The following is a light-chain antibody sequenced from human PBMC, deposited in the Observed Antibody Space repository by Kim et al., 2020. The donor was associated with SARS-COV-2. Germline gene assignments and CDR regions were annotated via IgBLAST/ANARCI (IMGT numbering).Light chain of an antibody. CDR3: LLYYGGTQSWV. CDR2: GTN. V-gene: IGLV7-43*01. CDR1: TVAVTSCYY. J-gene: IGLJ3*02. Sequence: GPSTLTCASSTVAVTSCYYPSCFQQKPGQAPRPLIYGTNNNYSWTPARFSASLLGGKAALTLSGVQPEDEAEYYCLLYYGGTQSWVFGGGTKVTVL.